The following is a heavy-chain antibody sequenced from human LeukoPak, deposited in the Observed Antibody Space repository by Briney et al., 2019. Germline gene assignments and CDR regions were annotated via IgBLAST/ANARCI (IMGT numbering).Heavy chain of an antibody. D-gene: IGHD3-10*01. Sequence: GGSLRLSCAASGFTFSSYSMNWVRQAPGKGLEWVSSISSSSSYIYYADSVKGRFTISRDNAKNSLYLQMNSLRAEDTAVYYCAREGPRTGGTDAFDIWGQGTMVTVSS. J-gene: IGHJ3*02. V-gene: IGHV3-21*01. CDR3: AREGPRTGGTDAFDI. CDR1: GFTFSSYS. CDR2: ISSSSSYI.